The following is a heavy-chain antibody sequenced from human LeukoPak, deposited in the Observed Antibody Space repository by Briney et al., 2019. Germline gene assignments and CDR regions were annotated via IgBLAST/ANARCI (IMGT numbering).Heavy chain of an antibody. CDR3: ARSQTRYDILTKY. CDR1: GYTFTGYY. CDR2: INPNSGGT. V-gene: IGHV1-2*02. J-gene: IGHJ4*02. Sequence: GASVKVSCKASGYTFTGYYMHWVRQAPGQGLEWMGWINPNSGGTNYAQKFQGRVTMTRDTSISTAYMELSRLRSDDTAVYYCARSQTRYDILTKYWGQGTLVTVSS. D-gene: IGHD3-9*01.